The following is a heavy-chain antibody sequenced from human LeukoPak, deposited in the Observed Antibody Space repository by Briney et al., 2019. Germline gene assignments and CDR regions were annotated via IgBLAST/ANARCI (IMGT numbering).Heavy chain of an antibody. CDR1: GFTFINHA. CDR3: AKYRNYYGSGIIDY. Sequence: GGSLRLSCAAPGFTFINHAMSWVRQAPGKGLEWVSAISGSGGSTYYADSVKGRFTISRDNSKNTLYLQMNSLRAEDTAVYYCAKYRNYYGSGIIDYWGQGTLVTVSS. D-gene: IGHD3-10*01. CDR2: ISGSGGST. J-gene: IGHJ4*02. V-gene: IGHV3-23*01.